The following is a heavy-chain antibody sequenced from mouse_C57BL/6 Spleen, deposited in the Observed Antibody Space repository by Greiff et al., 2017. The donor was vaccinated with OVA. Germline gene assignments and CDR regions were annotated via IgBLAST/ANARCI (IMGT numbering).Heavy chain of an antibody. Sequence: QVQLKQSGAELVRPGTSVKVSCKASGYAFTNYLIEWVKQRPGQGLEWIGVINPGSGGTNYNEKFKGKATLTADKSSSTAYMQLSSLTSEDSAVYFCARSRDYGSSYRFAYWGQGTLVTVSA. CDR2: INPGSGGT. J-gene: IGHJ3*01. CDR3: ARSRDYGSSYRFAY. V-gene: IGHV1-54*01. CDR1: GYAFTNYL. D-gene: IGHD1-1*01.